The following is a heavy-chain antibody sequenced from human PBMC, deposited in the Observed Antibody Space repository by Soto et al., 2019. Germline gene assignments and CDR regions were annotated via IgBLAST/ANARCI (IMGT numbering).Heavy chain of an antibody. CDR1: GGSVTSGGYY. V-gene: IGHV4-31*03. J-gene: IGHJ5*01. CDR3: TRDRGPPVTHGYAS. CDR2: IYSSGDT. Sequence: QVQLQESGPGLVRPSQTLSLTCTVSGGSVTSGGYYWSWIRHCPGKGLEWIGYIYSSGDTNYNPSLNSRVAKSVDTSKNQFSLQLTSVTGADTAIYYCTRDRGPPVTHGYASWGQGILVTVSS.